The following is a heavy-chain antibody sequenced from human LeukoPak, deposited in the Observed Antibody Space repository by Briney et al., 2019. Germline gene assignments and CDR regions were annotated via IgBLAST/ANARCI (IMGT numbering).Heavy chain of an antibody. Sequence: GGSLRLSCAVSGFTFSSYSMSWVRQAPGKGLEWVANIKQDGREKYYVDSVKGRFTISRDNAKKSLYLEMNSLRAEDKAVYYCARDTARWTGAFDIWGQGTMVTVSS. CDR1: GFTFSSYS. J-gene: IGHJ3*02. CDR3: ARDTARWTGAFDI. V-gene: IGHV3-7*03. CDR2: IKQDGREK.